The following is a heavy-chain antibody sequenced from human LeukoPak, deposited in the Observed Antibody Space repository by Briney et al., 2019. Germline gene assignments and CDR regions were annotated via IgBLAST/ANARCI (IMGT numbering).Heavy chain of an antibody. J-gene: IGHJ4*02. CDR1: GFTLSSYA. CDR3: AKQSAGSAAWYSLPYDF. Sequence: GGSLRLSCAASGFTLSSYAMTWVRQAPGRGLEWVSSVDGGGGGTYYADSVKGRFTISRDNSKDTLYLQMNGLRAEDTAVYFCAKQSAGSAAWYSLPYDFWGQGTLVTVSS. CDR2: VDGGGGGT. V-gene: IGHV3-23*01. D-gene: IGHD6-13*01.